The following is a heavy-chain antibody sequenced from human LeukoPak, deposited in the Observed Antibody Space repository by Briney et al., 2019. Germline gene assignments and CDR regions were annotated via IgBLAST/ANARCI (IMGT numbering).Heavy chain of an antibody. J-gene: IGHJ4*02. D-gene: IGHD6-13*01. CDR3: ARGGIYSQEFDY. Sequence: PGGSLRLSCAASGFTFSSYSMNWVRQAPGKGLEWVSSISTTSDYIYYADSLKGRLTISRDNAKNSLYLQMNSLRAEDTAVYYCARGGIYSQEFDYWGQGTLVTVSS. CDR2: ISTTSDYI. V-gene: IGHV3-21*01. CDR1: GFTFSSYS.